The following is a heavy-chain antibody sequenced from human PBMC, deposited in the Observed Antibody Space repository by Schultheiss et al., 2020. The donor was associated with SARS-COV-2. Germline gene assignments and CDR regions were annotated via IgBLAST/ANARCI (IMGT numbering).Heavy chain of an antibody. V-gene: IGHV5-51*01. CDR1: GYSFTSYW. J-gene: IGHJ5*02. CDR3: ARLPSSSWYKSIGWFDP. Sequence: GGSLRLSCKGSGYSFTSYWIGWVRQMPGKGLEWMGIIYPGDSDTRYSPSFQGQVTISADKSISTAYLQWSSLKASDTAMYYCARLPSSSWYKSIGWFDPWGQGTLVTVSS. D-gene: IGHD6-13*01. CDR2: IYPGDSDT.